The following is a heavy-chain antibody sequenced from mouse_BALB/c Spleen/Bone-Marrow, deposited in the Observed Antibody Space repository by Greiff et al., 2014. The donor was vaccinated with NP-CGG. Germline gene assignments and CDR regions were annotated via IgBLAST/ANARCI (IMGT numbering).Heavy chain of an antibody. CDR1: GYTFSSYW. Sequence: VQLQQSGAELMKPGASVKISCKATGYTFSSYWIEWVKQRPGHGLEWIGEILPGSGSTDHNERFKGKATFAADTSSNTAYMQLSILTSEDSAVYYCTRSSGSSTSWFAYWGQGTLVTVSA. V-gene: IGHV1-9*01. CDR3: TRSSGSSTSWFAY. J-gene: IGHJ3*01. D-gene: IGHD1-1*01. CDR2: ILPGSGST.